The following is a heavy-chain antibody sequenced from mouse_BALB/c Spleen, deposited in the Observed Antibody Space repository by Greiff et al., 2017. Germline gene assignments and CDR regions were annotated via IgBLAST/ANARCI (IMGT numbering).Heavy chain of an antibody. Sequence: VQLQQSGPELMKPGASVKISCKASGYSFTSYYMHWVKQSHGKSLEWIGYIDPFNGGTSYNQKFKGKATLTVDKSSSTAYMHLSSLTSEDSAVYYCARPPILYYYAMDYWGQGTSVTVSS. J-gene: IGHJ4*01. CDR3: ARPPILYYYAMDY. CDR1: GYSFTSYY. D-gene: IGHD6-1*01. V-gene: IGHV1S135*01. CDR2: IDPFNGGT.